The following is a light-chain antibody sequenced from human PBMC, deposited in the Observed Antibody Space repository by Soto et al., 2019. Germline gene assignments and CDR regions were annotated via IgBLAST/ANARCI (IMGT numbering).Light chain of an antibody. V-gene: IGKV1-39*01. CDR1: QTISTY. CDR3: QQSYSNPLT. J-gene: IGKJ4*01. Sequence: DIQMTQSPSSLSTSVGDRVTITCRASQTISTYVNWYQQKPGKAPKLLIYNTFTLESGVPSRFSGSASATDFTLTISSLQPEDSATYYCQQSYSNPLTFGGGTKVDIK. CDR2: NTF.